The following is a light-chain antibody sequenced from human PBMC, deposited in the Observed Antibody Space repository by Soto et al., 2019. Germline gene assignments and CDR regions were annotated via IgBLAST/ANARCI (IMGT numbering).Light chain of an antibody. CDR1: QGVSSN. J-gene: IGKJ4*01. CDR2: GAS. V-gene: IGKV3-15*01. Sequence: EIVMTQSPATLSVSPGERATLSCRASQGVSSNLAWYQQKPGQAPRLLIYGASTRATGIPARFSGSGSGTDFTLTISSLQSEDFAVYFCQHFDNWPLTFGGGTKVEI. CDR3: QHFDNWPLT.